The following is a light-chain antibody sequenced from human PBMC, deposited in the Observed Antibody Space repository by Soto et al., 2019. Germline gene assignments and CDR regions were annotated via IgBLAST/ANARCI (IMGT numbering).Light chain of an antibody. CDR3: QQFNVSPLT. Sequence: DIQLTQSPSFLSASVGDRVTISCRASQGISDYLAWYQQKPGKAPKLLIYGASTLQSGVPSRFSGSASGTDFPLITSSLQPEVFETYFCQQFNVSPLTFGGGTKLEIK. CDR2: GAS. V-gene: IGKV1-9*01. CDR1: QGISDY. J-gene: IGKJ4*01.